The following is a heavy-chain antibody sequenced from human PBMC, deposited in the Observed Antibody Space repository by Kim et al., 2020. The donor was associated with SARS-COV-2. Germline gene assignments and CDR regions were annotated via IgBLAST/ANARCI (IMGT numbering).Heavy chain of an antibody. CDR3: ALSLWFGERPSHAFDI. CDR2: IYYSGST. CDR1: GGSISSSSYY. V-gene: IGHV4-39*01. D-gene: IGHD3-10*01. Sequence: SETLSLTCTVSGGSISSSSYYWGWIRQPPGKGLEWIGSIYYSGSTYYNPSLKSRVTISVDTSKNQFSLKLSSVTAADTAVYYCALSLWFGERPSHAFDIWGQGTMVTVSS. J-gene: IGHJ3*02.